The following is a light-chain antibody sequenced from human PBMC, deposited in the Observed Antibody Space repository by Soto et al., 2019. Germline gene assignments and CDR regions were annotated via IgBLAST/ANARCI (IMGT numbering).Light chain of an antibody. J-gene: IGLJ1*01. Sequence: QSALTQPRSVSGSPGQSVTVSCSGSSSDVGSYDYVSWYQQYPGKAPKLIIYGISKRPSGVPDRFSGSKSGNTASLTISGLLPEDEADYYCCSYAGSYTYVFGPGTKV. CDR1: SSDVGSYDY. V-gene: IGLV2-11*01. CDR3: CSYAGSYTYV. CDR2: GIS.